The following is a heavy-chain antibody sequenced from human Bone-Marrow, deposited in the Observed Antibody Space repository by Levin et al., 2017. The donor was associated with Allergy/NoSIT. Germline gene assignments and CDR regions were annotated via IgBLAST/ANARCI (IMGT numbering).Heavy chain of an antibody. V-gene: IGHV1-2*02. J-gene: IGHJ4*02. D-gene: IGHD2-2*01. CDR1: GYTFTNYF. CDR2: INPNSGGT. CDR3: ARELGTSGFY. Sequence: EASVKVSCKSSGYTFTNYFIHWVRQAPGQGLEWMGWINPNSGGTHYAPKFQARVTMTTDTSISTAYMDLSRLRYDDTAVYYCARELGTSGFYWGQGTLVSVSS.